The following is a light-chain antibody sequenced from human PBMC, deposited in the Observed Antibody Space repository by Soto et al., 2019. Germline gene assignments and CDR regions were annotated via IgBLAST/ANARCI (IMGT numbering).Light chain of an antibody. CDR3: NSYAGSNTYV. Sequence: QPVLTQPPSASGSPGQSVTISCTGTSNDVGGYNFVSWYQHHPGKAPKLIIYEVTKRPSGVPNRFSGSKSGNTASLTVSGLQAEDEADYYCNSYAGSNTYVFGTGTKLTVL. CDR2: EVT. J-gene: IGLJ1*01. V-gene: IGLV2-8*01. CDR1: SNDVGGYNF.